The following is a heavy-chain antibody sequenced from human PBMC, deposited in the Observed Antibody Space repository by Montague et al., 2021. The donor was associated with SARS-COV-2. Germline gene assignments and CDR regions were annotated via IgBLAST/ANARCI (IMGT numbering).Heavy chain of an antibody. Sequence: PALVEPTQTLTLTCTFSGFSLSTSGMCVSWIRQPPGKALEWLAXXXWXXXKYXSTSLKTRLTISKDTSKNQVVLTMTNMDPVDTATYYCARTSIAAAGTAIDYWGQGTLVTVSS. CDR2: XXWXXXK. V-gene: IGHV2-70*01. CDR3: ARTSIAAAGTAIDY. D-gene: IGHD6-13*01. CDR1: GFSLSTSGMC. J-gene: IGHJ4*02.